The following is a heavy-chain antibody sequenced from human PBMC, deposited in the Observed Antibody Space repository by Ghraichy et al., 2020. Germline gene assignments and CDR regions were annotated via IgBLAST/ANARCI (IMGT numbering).Heavy chain of an antibody. J-gene: IGHJ6*02. CDR2: ISAYNGNT. V-gene: IGHV1-18*04. CDR1: GYTFTSYG. D-gene: IGHD6-13*01. CDR3: ARVRSSWLEDEAPDYYYGMDV. Sequence: ASVKVSCKASGYTFTSYGISWVRQAPGQGLEWMGWISAYNGNTNYAQKLQGRVTMTTDTSTSTAYMELRSLRSDDTAVYYCARVRSSWLEDEAPDYYYGMDVWGQGTTVTVSS.